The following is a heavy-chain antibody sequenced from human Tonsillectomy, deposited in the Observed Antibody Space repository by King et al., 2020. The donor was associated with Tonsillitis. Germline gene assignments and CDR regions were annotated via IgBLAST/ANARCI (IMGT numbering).Heavy chain of an antibody. CDR3: AGGRDVDTAMGT. Sequence: QLVQSGAEVKKPGSSVKVSCKASGGTFSNSAINWVRQAPGQGLEWMGAIIPIFGTPNYAQTFQGRITITADESTSTAYMELSSLRSEDTAVYYCAGGRDVDTAMGTWGQGTLVTVSS. J-gene: IGHJ5*02. V-gene: IGHV1-69*01. CDR2: IIPIFGTP. CDR1: GGTFSNSA. D-gene: IGHD5-18*01.